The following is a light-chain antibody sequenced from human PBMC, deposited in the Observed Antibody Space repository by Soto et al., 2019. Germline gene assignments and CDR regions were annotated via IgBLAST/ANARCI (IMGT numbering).Light chain of an antibody. CDR2: GAS. CDR3: QQYGSSRT. Sequence: VLTQSPGTLSLSSGEGATLSCRASQSVSSSYLAWYQQKPGQAPRLLIYGASSRATGIPDRFSGSGSGTDFTLTISRLEPEDFAVYYCQQYGSSRTFGQGTKVDIK. V-gene: IGKV3-20*01. CDR1: QSVSSSY. J-gene: IGKJ1*01.